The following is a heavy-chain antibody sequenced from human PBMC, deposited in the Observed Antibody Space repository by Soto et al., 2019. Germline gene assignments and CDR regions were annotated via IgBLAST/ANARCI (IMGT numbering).Heavy chain of an antibody. CDR3: ARNPSGPYYGDYVYYYYYVDV. Sequence: GGSLRLSCAGSGFIFRTYAMSWVRQAPGKGLEWVSAITGSGGGGTTYSADSVKGRFTISRDNSKNTLYLEMNSLRVEDTAVYFCARNPSGPYYGDYVYYYYYVDVWGKGTTVTVSS. D-gene: IGHD4-17*01. CDR1: GFIFRTYA. CDR2: ITGSGGGGTT. J-gene: IGHJ6*03. V-gene: IGHV3-23*01.